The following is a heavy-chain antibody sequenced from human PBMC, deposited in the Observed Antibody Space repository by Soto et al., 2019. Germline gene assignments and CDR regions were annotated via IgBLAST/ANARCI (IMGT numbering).Heavy chain of an antibody. Sequence: QVQLVQSGAEVTKPGSSVTVSCKASGGTFSSYAISWVRQAPGQGLEWMGGIIPIFGTANYAQKFQGRVTITADESTSTAYMELSSLRSEDTAVYYCARELRGIKIFGVADTPHHYGIDVWGQGTPVTVSS. CDR1: GGTFSSYA. D-gene: IGHD3-3*01. CDR2: IIPIFGTA. V-gene: IGHV1-69*01. J-gene: IGHJ6*02. CDR3: ARELRGIKIFGVADTPHHYGIDV.